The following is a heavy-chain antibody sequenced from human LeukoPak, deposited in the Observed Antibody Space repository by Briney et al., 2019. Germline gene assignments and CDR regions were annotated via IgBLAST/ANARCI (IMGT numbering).Heavy chain of an antibody. J-gene: IGHJ4*02. CDR3: ARVSGYDLRTYYFDY. D-gene: IGHD5-12*01. CDR1: GGSISSYY. Sequence: SETLSLTCTVSGGSISSYYWSWIRQPAGKGLEWIGRIYTSGSTNYNPSLKSRVTISVDRSKNQFSLKLSSVTAADTAVYYCARVSGYDLRTYYFDYWGQGTLVTVSS. CDR2: IYTSGST. V-gene: IGHV4-4*07.